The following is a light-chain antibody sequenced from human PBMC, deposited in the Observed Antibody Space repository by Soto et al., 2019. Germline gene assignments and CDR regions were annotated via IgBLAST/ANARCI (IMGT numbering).Light chain of an antibody. CDR2: DVS. J-gene: IGLJ2*01. V-gene: IGLV2-14*03. CDR1: SSDIGGYNY. CDR3: SSYGASSTL. Sequence: QSALTQPASVSGSPGQSITISCTGSSSDIGGYNYVSWYQQHPGKAPKLLIYDVSYRPSGISDRFSGSKSGNTASLTISGLQPDDEADYYGSSYGASSTLFGGGTKLTVL.